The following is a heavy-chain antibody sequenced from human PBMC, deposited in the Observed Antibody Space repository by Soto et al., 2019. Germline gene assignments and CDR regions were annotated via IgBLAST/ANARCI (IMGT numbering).Heavy chain of an antibody. Sequence: ASVKVSCKASGYTFTSYGISWVRQAPGQGLEWMGWISAYNGNTNYAQKLQGRVAMTTDTSTSTAYMELSSLRSDDTAVYYCARGHYGDYVRNWFDPWGQGTLVTVSS. CDR3: ARGHYGDYVRNWFDP. V-gene: IGHV1-18*01. CDR1: GYTFTSYG. CDR2: ISAYNGNT. D-gene: IGHD4-17*01. J-gene: IGHJ5*02.